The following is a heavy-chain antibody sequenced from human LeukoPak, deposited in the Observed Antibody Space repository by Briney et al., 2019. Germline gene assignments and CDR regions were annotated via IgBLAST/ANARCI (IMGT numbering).Heavy chain of an antibody. V-gene: IGHV3-33*01. D-gene: IGHD1-26*01. Sequence: GGSLRLSCAASGFTFIGYGMHWVRQAPGKGLEWVAVIWYDGSNKYYADSVKGRFTISRDNSKNTLYLQMNSLRAEDTAVYYCAREGIVGGSFDYWGQGTLVTVSS. J-gene: IGHJ4*02. CDR1: GFTFIGYG. CDR2: IWYDGSNK. CDR3: AREGIVGGSFDY.